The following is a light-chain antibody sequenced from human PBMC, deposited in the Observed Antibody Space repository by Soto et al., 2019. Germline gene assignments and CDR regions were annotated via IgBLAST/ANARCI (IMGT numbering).Light chain of an antibody. CDR1: SSDVGSYNL. CDR2: ESS. V-gene: IGLV2-23*01. CDR3: CSYSGSSTLG. J-gene: IGLJ2*01. Sequence: QSALTQPASVSGSPGQSITISCTGTSSDVGSYNLVSWYQQHPGKAPKLMIYESSKRPSGVPNRFSGSKSGNSASLTISGRQAEAAADYYCCSYSGSSTLGFGGGTKLTGL.